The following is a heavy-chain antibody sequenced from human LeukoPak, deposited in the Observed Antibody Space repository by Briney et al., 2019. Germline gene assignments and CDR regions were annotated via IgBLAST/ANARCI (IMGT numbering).Heavy chain of an antibody. CDR3: AKTGYGSSWFDY. CDR1: GLTFSSYA. J-gene: IGHJ4*02. D-gene: IGHD6-13*01. CDR2: ISASGGNT. Sequence: GGSLRLSCAASGLTFSSYAMSWVRQAPGKGLEWVSAISASGGNTYYADSVKGRFTISRDNSKNTLYLQMNSLRAEDTAVYYCAKTGYGSSWFDYWGQGTLVTVSS. V-gene: IGHV3-23*01.